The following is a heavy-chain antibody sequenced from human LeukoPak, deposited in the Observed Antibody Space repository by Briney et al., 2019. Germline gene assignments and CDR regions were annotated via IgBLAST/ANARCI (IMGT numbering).Heavy chain of an antibody. D-gene: IGHD5-12*01. CDR3: ASGQWLRSFDY. J-gene: IGHJ4*02. Sequence: GGSLRLSCAASGFTFSSYWMHWVRQAPGKGLVWVSRINSDGSSTSYADSVKGRFTISRDNAKNTLYLQMNSLRAEDTAVHYCASGQWLRSFDYWGQGTLVTVSS. V-gene: IGHV3-74*01. CDR1: GFTFSSYW. CDR2: INSDGSST.